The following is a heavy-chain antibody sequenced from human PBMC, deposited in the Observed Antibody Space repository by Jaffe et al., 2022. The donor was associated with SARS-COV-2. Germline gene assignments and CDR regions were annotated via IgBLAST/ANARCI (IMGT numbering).Heavy chain of an antibody. CDR1: GFTFSDYY. CDR3: ARGERVVVAAIHY. Sequence: QVQLVESGGGLVKPGGSLRLSCAASGFTFSDYYMSWIRQAPGKGLEWVSYISSSSSYTNYADSVKGRFTISRDNAKNSLYLQMNSLRAEDTAVYYCARGERVVVAAIHYWGQGTLVTVSS. CDR2: ISSSSSYT. J-gene: IGHJ4*02. D-gene: IGHD2-15*01. V-gene: IGHV3-11*06.